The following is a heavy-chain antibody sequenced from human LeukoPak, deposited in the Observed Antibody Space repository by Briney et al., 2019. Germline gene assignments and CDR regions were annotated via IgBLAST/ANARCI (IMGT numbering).Heavy chain of an antibody. CDR1: GGTFSSYA. V-gene: IGHV1-69*05. CDR2: IIPIFGTA. D-gene: IGHD2-2*01. CDR3: ARERHYCSSTSCSGDWFDP. J-gene: IGHJ5*02. Sequence: SVTVSCTASGGTFSSYAISWVRQAPGQGLEWMGGIIPIFGTANYAQKLQGRVTMTTDTSTSTAYMELRSLRSDDTAVYYCARERHYCSSTSCSGDWFDPWGQGTLVTVSS.